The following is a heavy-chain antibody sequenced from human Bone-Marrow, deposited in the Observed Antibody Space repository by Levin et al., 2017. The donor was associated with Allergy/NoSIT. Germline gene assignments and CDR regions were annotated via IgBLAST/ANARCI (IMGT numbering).Heavy chain of an antibody. CDR1: GFTFSSYA. Sequence: ETLSLTCAASGFTFSSYAMSWVRQAPGKGLDWVSAISGSGTSTYYADSVKGRFTISRDNSMTTLYLRMNSLRAEDTAVYYCAKGAGWVAGAVALIWGQGTLVTVSS. J-gene: IGHJ4*02. D-gene: IGHD6-19*01. CDR2: ISGSGTST. V-gene: IGHV3-23*01. CDR3: AKGAGWVAGAVALI.